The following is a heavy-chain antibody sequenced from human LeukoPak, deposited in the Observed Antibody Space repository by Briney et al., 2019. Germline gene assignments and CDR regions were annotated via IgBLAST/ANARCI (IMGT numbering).Heavy chain of an antibody. CDR1: GGSFSGYY. V-gene: IGHV4-34*01. CDR3: ARGDYYDSSGTIY. CDR2: INHSGST. J-gene: IGHJ4*02. Sequence: SETLSLTCAVYGGSFSGYYWSWIRQPPGKGLEWIGEINHSGSTNYNQSLKTRVTISVDTSKNQFSLKLSSVTAADTAVYYCARGDYYDSSGTIYWSQGTLVTVSS. D-gene: IGHD3-22*01.